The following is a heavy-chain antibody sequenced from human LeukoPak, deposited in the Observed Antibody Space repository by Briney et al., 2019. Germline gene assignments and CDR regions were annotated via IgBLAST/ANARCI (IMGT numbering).Heavy chain of an antibody. CDR3: ARGTMVRGVIIIPFDY. CDR1: GGSTSSSSYY. V-gene: IGHV4-39*07. CDR2: IYYSGST. D-gene: IGHD3-10*01. J-gene: IGHJ4*02. Sequence: SETLSLTCTVSGGSTSSSSYYWGWVRQPPGKGLEWIGSIYYSGSTYYNPTLKSRVTISVDTSKNQFSLKLSSVTAADTAVYYCARGTMVRGVIIIPFDYWGQGTLVTVSS.